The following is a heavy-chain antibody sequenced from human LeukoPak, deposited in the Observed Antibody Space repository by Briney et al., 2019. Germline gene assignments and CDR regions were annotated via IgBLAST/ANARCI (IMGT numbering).Heavy chain of an antibody. J-gene: IGHJ3*02. CDR3: ARQRPGDAFDI. Sequence: PGESLRLSCAASGFTFSSYWMHWVRQAPGKGLVWVSRINSDGSSTSYADSVKGRFTISRDNAKNTLYLQMNSLRAEDTAVYYCARQRPGDAFDIWGQGTMVTVSS. CDR1: GFTFSSYW. V-gene: IGHV3-74*01. CDR2: INSDGSST. D-gene: IGHD3-10*01.